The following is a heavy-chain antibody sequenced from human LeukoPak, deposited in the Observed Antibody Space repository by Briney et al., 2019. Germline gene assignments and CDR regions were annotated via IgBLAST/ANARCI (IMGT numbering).Heavy chain of an antibody. D-gene: IGHD5-12*01. J-gene: IGHJ4*02. CDR1: GFTFSSHW. V-gene: IGHV3-7*02. CDR2: IQQDGSEK. CDR3: ARSAYSGHDEKGDY. Sequence: PGGSLRLSCAASGFTFSSHWMNWVRQAPGKGLEWVANIQQDGSEKYYVDSVKGRFTISRDNARNSLYLQMNSLRAEDTAGYYCARSAYSGHDEKGDYWVQGTLVTVSS.